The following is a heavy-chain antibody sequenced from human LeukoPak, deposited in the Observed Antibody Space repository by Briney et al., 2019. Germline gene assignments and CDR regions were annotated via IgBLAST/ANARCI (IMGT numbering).Heavy chain of an antibody. D-gene: IGHD2-15*01. Sequence: GGSLRLSCAASGFTPSGYWMSWVRQAPGKGLEWVANIKKDGSKRYYVDFVKGRFTISRDNAKNSVYLQMNSLRVEDTAMYYCATISSPLDYWGQGTLVTVSS. J-gene: IGHJ4*02. V-gene: IGHV3-7*01. CDR1: GFTPSGYW. CDR2: IKKDGSKR. CDR3: ATISSPLDY.